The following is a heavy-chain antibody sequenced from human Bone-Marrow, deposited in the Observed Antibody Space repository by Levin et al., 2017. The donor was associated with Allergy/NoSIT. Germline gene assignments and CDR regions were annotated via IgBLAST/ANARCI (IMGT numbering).Heavy chain of an antibody. J-gene: IGHJ3*02. Sequence: HPGGSLRLSCAASGFTFSSYGMHWVRQAPGKGLEWVAVISYDGSNKYYADSVKGRFTISRDNSKNTLYLQMNSLRAEDTAVYYCAKDRERYSSGWPPPGGAFDIWGQGTMVTVSS. V-gene: IGHV3-30*18. CDR2: ISYDGSNK. CDR1: GFTFSSYG. D-gene: IGHD6-19*01. CDR3: AKDRERYSSGWPPPGGAFDI.